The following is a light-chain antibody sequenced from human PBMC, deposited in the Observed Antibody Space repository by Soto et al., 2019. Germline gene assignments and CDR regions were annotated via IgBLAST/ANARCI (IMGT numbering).Light chain of an antibody. V-gene: IGKV3-20*01. J-gene: IGKJ3*01. Sequence: EIVLTQSPGTLSLSPGERATLSCRASQSVGSTYFAWYQQKPGQAPKLLIYGVSSRATGIPDRFSGSGSGTDFTLTIRRLEPEDFAVYYCQQYGTSPLTFGPGTKVDI. CDR2: GVS. CDR1: QSVGSTY. CDR3: QQYGTSPLT.